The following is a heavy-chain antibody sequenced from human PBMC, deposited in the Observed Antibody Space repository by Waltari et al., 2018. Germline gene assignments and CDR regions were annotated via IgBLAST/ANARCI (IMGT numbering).Heavy chain of an antibody. CDR3: ASQIRYNSGWIPFDY. V-gene: IGHV3-7*03. Sequence: EVQLAESGGGLVQPGGSLRLSCEGSGFTFGNYWVSWVRQVPGKGLEWVATIRKDGGVKYYADSVKGRFTISRDNARNSLSLQMYSLRVEDSAIYYCASQIRYNSGWIPFDYWGQGTLVTVSS. CDR1: GFTFGNYW. D-gene: IGHD6-19*01. CDR2: IRKDGGVK. J-gene: IGHJ4*02.